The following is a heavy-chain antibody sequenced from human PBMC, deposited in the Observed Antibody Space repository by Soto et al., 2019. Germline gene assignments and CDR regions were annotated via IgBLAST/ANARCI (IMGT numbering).Heavy chain of an antibody. CDR2: ISGSGGST. CDR3: AKDSLIAARQCFDY. Sequence: GGSLRLSCAASGFTFSSHAMRWARQAPGKGLEWVSAISGSGGSTYYADSVKGRFTISRDNSKNTLYLQMNSLRAEDTAVYYCAKDSLIAARQCFDYWGQGTLVTVSS. J-gene: IGHJ4*02. V-gene: IGHV3-23*01. D-gene: IGHD6-6*01. CDR1: GFTFSSHA.